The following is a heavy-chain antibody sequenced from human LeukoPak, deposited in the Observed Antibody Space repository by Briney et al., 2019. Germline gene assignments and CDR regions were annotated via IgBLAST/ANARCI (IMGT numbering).Heavy chain of an antibody. D-gene: IGHD3-22*01. CDR2: VNPNSGAT. J-gene: IGHJ4*02. CDR1: GYTFTAYY. V-gene: IGHV1-2*02. Sequence: ASVKVSCKASGYTFTAYYIHWVRQAPGQGLEWMGWVNPNSGATSYAQRFQGRVTMTRDTSISTAYMELSRLRSDDTAIYYCARFYYDTSGPREGFDYWGQGTLVTVSS. CDR3: ARFYYDTSGPREGFDY.